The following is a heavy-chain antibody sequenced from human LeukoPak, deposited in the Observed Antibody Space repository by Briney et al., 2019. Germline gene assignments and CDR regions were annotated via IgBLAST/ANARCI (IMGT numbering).Heavy chain of an antibody. CDR3: ARQTRDAFDI. Sequence: GESLKISCKGSGYSFMSSWIAWVRQMPGKGLEWMGLIYPGDSNTRYSPSFQGQVTISADRSINTAYLQWSSLKASDTAIYYCARQTRDAFDIWGQGTMVTVSS. CDR2: IYPGDSNT. J-gene: IGHJ3*02. D-gene: IGHD1-1*01. CDR1: GYSFMSSW. V-gene: IGHV5-51*01.